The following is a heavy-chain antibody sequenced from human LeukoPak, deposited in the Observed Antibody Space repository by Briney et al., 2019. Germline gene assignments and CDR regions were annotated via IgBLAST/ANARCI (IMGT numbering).Heavy chain of an antibody. D-gene: IGHD6-19*01. J-gene: IGHJ4*02. CDR3: ARGSGWYFY. V-gene: IGHV4-59*08. CDR1: GGSISSYY. Sequence: SETLSLTCTVSGGSISSYYWSWIRQPPGKGLEWIGYNYYSGSTNYNPSLKSRVTISVDTSKNQFSLKVSSVTAADTAVYYCARGSGWYFYWGQGTLVTVSS. CDR2: NYYSGST.